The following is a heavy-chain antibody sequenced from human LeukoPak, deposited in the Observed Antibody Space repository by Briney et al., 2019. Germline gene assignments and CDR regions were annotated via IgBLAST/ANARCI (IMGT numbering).Heavy chain of an antibody. V-gene: IGHV2-70*04. D-gene: IGHD1-26*01. CDR3: ARMAYSGNYWTSFDY. CDR1: GFSLSTRGMR. Sequence: SGPALLKPTQTLTLTCTFSGFSLSTRGMRVSWIRQPPGKALEWLARIGWDDDKFYRTSLKTRLTISKDTSKNQVVLTMTNMDPVDTATYYCARMAYSGNYWTSFDYWGQGTLVTVSS. J-gene: IGHJ4*02. CDR2: IGWDDDK.